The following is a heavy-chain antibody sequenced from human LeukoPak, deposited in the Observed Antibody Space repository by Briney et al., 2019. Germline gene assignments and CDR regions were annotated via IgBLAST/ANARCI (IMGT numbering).Heavy chain of an antibody. CDR2: ISSSGSTI. CDR3: AKMVREFYTISYYFDY. CDR1: GFTFSSYE. Sequence: GGSLRLSCAASGFTFSSYEMNWVRQAPGKGLEWVSYISSSGSTIYYADSVKGRFTISRDNAKNSLYLQMNSLRAEDTAVYYCAKMVREFYTISYYFDYWGQGTLVTVSS. J-gene: IGHJ4*02. D-gene: IGHD2-8*01. V-gene: IGHV3-48*03.